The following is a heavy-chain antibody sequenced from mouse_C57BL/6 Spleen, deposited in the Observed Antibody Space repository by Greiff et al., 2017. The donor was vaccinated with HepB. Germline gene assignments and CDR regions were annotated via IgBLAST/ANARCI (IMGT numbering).Heavy chain of an antibody. J-gene: IGHJ4*01. CDR3: ARNRRDLLLRWAMDY. CDR1: GFSLTSYG. V-gene: IGHV2-2*01. Sequence: VQLKESGPGLVQPSQSLSITCTVSGFSLTSYGVHWVRQSPGKGLEWLGVIWSGGSTDYNAAFISRLSISKDNSKSQVFFKMNSLQADDTAIYYCARNRRDLLLRWAMDYWGQGTSVTVSS. D-gene: IGHD1-1*01. CDR2: IWSGGST.